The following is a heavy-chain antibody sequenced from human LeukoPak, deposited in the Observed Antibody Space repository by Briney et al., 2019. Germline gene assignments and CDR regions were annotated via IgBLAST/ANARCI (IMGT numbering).Heavy chain of an antibody. Sequence: GESLKISCKGSGYSFTSYRIGWVRQMPGKGLEWMGIIYPGDSDTRYSPSFQGQVTISADKSISTAYLQWSSLKASDTAMYYCARSRSYYGSGSHFDYWGQGTLVTVSS. CDR1: GYSFTSYR. CDR3: ARSRSYYGSGSHFDY. CDR2: IYPGDSDT. V-gene: IGHV5-51*01. J-gene: IGHJ4*02. D-gene: IGHD3-10*01.